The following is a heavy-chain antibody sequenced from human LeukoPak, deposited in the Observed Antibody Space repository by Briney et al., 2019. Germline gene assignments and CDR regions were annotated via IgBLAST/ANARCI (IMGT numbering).Heavy chain of an antibody. CDR2: ISAYNGNT. Sequence: ASVKVSCKASGYTFTSYGISWGRRAPGQGLEWMGWISAYNGNTNYAQKLQGRVTMTTDTSTSTAYMELRSLRSDDTAVYYCARVPVPSPPAGIGGYYFDYWGQGTLVTVSS. J-gene: IGHJ4*02. V-gene: IGHV1-18*01. CDR3: ARVPVPSPPAGIGGYYFDY. D-gene: IGHD6-13*01. CDR1: GYTFTSYG.